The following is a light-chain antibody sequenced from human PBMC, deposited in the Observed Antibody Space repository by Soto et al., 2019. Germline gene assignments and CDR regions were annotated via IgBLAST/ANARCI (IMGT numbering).Light chain of an antibody. CDR2: AAS. CDR1: QGISSW. V-gene: IGKV1D-16*01. Sequence: DIQMTQSPSSLSASVEDRVTITCRASQGISSWLAWYQKKTEKDPKSLIYAASSLQSGVPSRLSGSGSGTDFNLNISSLPHEDIAKYCSEQSSHLITFAHRSRPE. J-gene: IGKJ5*01. CDR3: EQSSHLIT.